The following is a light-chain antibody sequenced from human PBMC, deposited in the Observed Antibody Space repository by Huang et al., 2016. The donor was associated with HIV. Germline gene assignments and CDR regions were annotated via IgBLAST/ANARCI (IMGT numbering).Light chain of an antibody. Sequence: DIQMTQFPSTLSAFVGDILTTTCRASQNISSWLAWYQQKPGKAPRLLIYKISSLESWVPSRFSGSGSGTEFTLTGSSLQPDDIGTYYCQYGETFGQGSKVEVK. CDR2: KIS. V-gene: IGKV1-5*03. J-gene: IGKJ1*01. CDR1: QNISSW. CDR3: QYGET.